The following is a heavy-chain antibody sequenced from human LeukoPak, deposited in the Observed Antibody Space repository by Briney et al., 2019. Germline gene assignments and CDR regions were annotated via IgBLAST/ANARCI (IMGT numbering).Heavy chain of an antibody. CDR3: GCVGVVVVVVGLSDAFDI. Sequence: PGGSLRLSCAASGFTFSSYAMSWVRQAPGKGLEWVSAISGSGGTTYYADSVKGRFTISRDNAKNSLYLQMNSLRAEDTAVYYCGCVGVVVVVVGLSDAFDIWGQGTMVTVSS. D-gene: IGHD2-21*01. J-gene: IGHJ3*02. CDR1: GFTFSSYA. CDR2: ISGSGGTT. V-gene: IGHV3-23*01.